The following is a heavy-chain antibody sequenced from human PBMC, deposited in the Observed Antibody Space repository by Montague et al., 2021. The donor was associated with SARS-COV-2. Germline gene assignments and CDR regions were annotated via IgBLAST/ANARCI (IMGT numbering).Heavy chain of an antibody. J-gene: IGHJ3*02. Sequence: SETLSLTCAISGGSFSNYYWSWIRQPPGKGLEWIGEVNQSGTTTYNPSAKSGVTISEDTSKNQFYLRLNSCTAAATAVDYCSAGRRPVVVPGAGPAGRAFDIWGQGTMVTVSS. V-gene: IGHV4-34*01. D-gene: IGHD2-2*01. CDR3: SAGRRPVVVPGAGPAGRAFDI. CDR1: GGSFSNYY. CDR2: VNQSGTT.